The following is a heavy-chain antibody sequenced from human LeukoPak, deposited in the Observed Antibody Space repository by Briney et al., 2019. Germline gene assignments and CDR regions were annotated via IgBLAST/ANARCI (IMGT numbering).Heavy chain of an antibody. CDR3: TRRFDS. J-gene: IGHJ4*02. CDR2: ISDTGSTI. CDR1: GYTFSSYA. Sequence: GGSLRLSCAASGYTFSSYAMSWVRQAPGKGLEWVSYISDTGSTIAYADSVKGRFTVSRDEAKNSLHLQMNSLRDEDTAVYYCTRRFDSWGQGVLVTVFS. V-gene: IGHV3-48*02.